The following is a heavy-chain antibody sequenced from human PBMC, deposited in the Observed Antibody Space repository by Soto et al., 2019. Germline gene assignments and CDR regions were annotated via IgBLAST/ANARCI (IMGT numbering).Heavy chain of an antibody. CDR1: GYSFTSYW. D-gene: IGHD3-22*01. V-gene: IGHV5-10-1*04. CDR2: IDPSDSYT. J-gene: IGHJ4*02. Sequence: GESLKISCKGSGYSFTSYWISWVRQMPGKGLEWMGRIDPSDSYTRYSPSFQGQVTFSVDTSISTAYLQWSTLKTSDTAMYYCATVKNYYDSSGYLDSWGQGTLVTVSS. CDR3: ATVKNYYDSSGYLDS.